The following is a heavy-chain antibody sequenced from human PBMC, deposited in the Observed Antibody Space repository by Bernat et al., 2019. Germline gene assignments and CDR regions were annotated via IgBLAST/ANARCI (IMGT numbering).Heavy chain of an antibody. CDR3: AKEANCSGGSCYPYYFDY. CDR2: ISWDGGST. CDR1: GFTFDDYT. Sequence: VQLVESGGVVVQPGGSLRLSCAASGFTFDDYTMHWVRQAPGKGLEWVSLISWDGGSTYYADSVKGRFTISRDNSKNSLYLQMNSLRTEDTALYYCAKEANCSGGSCYPYYFDYWGQGTLVTVSS. V-gene: IGHV3-43*01. D-gene: IGHD2-15*01. J-gene: IGHJ4*02.